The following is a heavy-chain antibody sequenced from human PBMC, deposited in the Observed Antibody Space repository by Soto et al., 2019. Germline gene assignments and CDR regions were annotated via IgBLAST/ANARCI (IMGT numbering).Heavy chain of an antibody. CDR1: GYTFTGYD. CDR3: AGEKVGTTGIDF. D-gene: IGHD1-26*01. V-gene: IGHV1-8*01. CDR2: MNPNSGNT. J-gene: IGHJ4*02. Sequence: QAQLVQSGAEVKKPGASVKVSCKASGYTFTGYDINWVRQATGQGLKWMGWMNPNSGNTGYAQNFQGRDTMTRDNSITTAYMELTSLRDDDSAVYYCAGEKVGTTGIDFWGQGTLVTVSS.